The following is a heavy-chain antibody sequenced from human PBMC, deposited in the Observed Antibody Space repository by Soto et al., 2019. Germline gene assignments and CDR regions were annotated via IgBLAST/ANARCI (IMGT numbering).Heavy chain of an antibody. V-gene: IGHV4-39*01. CDR1: GGFIRSSRDY. D-gene: IGHD5-18*01. CDR3: ARQEWIQLWPDDY. J-gene: IGHJ4*02. CDR2: IYYSGST. Sequence: QLQLQESGPGLVKPSETLSLTCTVSGGFIRSSRDYWGWIRQPPRKGLEWIGSIYYSGSTYYNPSLKSRVTISVDTSKNQFSLKLSSVTAADTAVYYCARQEWIQLWPDDYWGQGTLVTVSS.